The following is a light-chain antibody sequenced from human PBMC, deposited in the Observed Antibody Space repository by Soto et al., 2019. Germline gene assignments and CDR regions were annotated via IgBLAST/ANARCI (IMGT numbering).Light chain of an antibody. CDR3: QDYGSSPTWT. CDR1: PSVSSSY. CDR2: GAS. J-gene: IGKJ1*01. Sequence: EIVLTQSPGTLSLSPGERATLSCRASPSVSSSYLEWYQQKPGQAPRLLIDGASSRSTAIPDTFSGSGSGTDFTLTISRREPEDFAVYYGQDYGSSPTWTFGQGTMVAIK. V-gene: IGKV3-20*01.